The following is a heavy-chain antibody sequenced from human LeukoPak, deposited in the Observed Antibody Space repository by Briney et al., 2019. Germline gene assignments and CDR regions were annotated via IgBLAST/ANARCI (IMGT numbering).Heavy chain of an antibody. CDR2: ISYDGSNK. J-gene: IGHJ4*02. V-gene: IGHV3-30*04. D-gene: IGHD1-26*01. CDR3: ARDTTLDFDY. CDR1: GFTFSSYA. Sequence: GGSLRLSCAASGFTFSSYAMHWVRQAPGKGLEWVAAISYDGSNKYYADSVKGRFTISRDNSKNTLYLQMNSLRAEDTAVYYCARDTTLDFDYWGQGTLVTVSS.